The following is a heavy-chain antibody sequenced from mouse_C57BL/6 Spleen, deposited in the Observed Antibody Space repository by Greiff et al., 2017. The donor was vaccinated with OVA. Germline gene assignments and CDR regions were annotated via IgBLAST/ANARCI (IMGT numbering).Heavy chain of an antibody. Sequence: VQLQQSGPELVKPGASVKISCKASGYTFTDYYMNWVKQSHGKSLEWIGDINPNNGGTSYNQKFKGKATLTVDKSSSTAYMELRSLTSEDSAVYYCASDDLYFDYWGQGTTLTVSS. CDR2: INPNNGGT. J-gene: IGHJ2*01. CDR3: ASDDLYFDY. V-gene: IGHV1-26*01. D-gene: IGHD2-3*01. CDR1: GYTFTDYY.